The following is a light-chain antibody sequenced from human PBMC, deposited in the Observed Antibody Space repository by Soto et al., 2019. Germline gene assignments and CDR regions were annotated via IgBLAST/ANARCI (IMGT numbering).Light chain of an antibody. Sequence: QSALTQPASVSGSPGQSITISFTGTSSDVGYYNYVSWYRQHPGKAPRLMIYEVNNRPSGVSNRFSGSKSGNTASLTISGLQAEDEADYYCSSCTSSSTLLYVFGTGTKVTVL. CDR3: SSCTSSSTLLYV. CDR2: EVN. J-gene: IGLJ1*01. V-gene: IGLV2-14*01. CDR1: SSDVGYYNY.